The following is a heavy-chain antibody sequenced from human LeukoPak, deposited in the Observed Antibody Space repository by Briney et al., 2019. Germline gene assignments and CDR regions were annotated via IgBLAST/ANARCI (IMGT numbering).Heavy chain of an antibody. J-gene: IGHJ4*01. V-gene: IGHV3-30*04. D-gene: IGHD6-19*01. Sequence: GGSLRLSCAGSGFTFSNYAIYWVRQAPGKGLQWVAVISYDGRNEYYADSVKGRFTISRDNSKNTLYLQMNSLRAEDTAVYYCARVHRIAVVFDYCGHGELVTVSS. CDR3: ARVHRIAVVFDY. CDR2: ISYDGRNE. CDR1: GFTFSNYA.